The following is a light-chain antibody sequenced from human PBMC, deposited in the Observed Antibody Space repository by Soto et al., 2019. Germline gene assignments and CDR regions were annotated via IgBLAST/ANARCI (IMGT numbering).Light chain of an antibody. V-gene: IGKV1D-13*01. CDR3: QQFDDYPFT. Sequence: AIQLTQSPSSLSAYVGDSVSITCRASQGISSALAWYQQKPGRAPKLLIYDASSLEGGVPSRFSVSRSVTDFTLTVSSLQPEDCATYYCQQFDDYPFTFGHGTKVDIK. J-gene: IGKJ3*01. CDR2: DAS. CDR1: QGISSA.